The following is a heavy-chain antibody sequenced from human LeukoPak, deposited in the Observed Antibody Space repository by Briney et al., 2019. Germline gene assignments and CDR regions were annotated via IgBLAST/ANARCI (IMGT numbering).Heavy chain of an antibody. J-gene: IGHJ6*02. D-gene: IGHD3-10*01. CDR2: IYHSGST. CDR3: ARRITMVRGVDRYYYYGMDV. Sequence: PSQTLSLTCTVSGGSISSSNWWSWVRQPPGKGLEWIGEIYHSGSTNYNPSLKSRVTISVDKSKNQFSLKLSSVTAADTAVYYCARRITMVRGVDRYYYYGMDVWGQGTTVTVSS. V-gene: IGHV4-4*02. CDR1: GGSISSSNW.